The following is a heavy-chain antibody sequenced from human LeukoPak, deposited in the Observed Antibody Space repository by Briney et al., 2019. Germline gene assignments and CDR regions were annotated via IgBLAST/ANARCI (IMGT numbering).Heavy chain of an antibody. Sequence: PGGSLRLSCAASGFTFSGSAMHWVRQASGKGLEWVGRIRSKANSYATAYAASVKGRFTISRDDSKNTAYLQMNSLKTEDTAVYYCTPDIVATIYDYWGQGTLVTVSS. CDR2: IRSKANSYAT. CDR1: GFTFSGSA. CDR3: TPDIVATIYDY. V-gene: IGHV3-73*01. J-gene: IGHJ4*02. D-gene: IGHD5-12*01.